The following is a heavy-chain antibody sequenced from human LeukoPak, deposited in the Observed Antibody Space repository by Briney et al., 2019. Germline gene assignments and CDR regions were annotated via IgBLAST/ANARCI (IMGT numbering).Heavy chain of an antibody. CDR3: ARGTNPRGADRSSWTNWFDP. J-gene: IGHJ5*02. CDR1: GYTFTSYG. Sequence: ASVKVSCKASGYTFTSYGISWVRQAPGQGLESMGWISAYNGNTNYAQKLQGRVTMTTDTSTSTAYMELRSLRSDDTAVYYCARGTNPRGADRSSWTNWFDPWGQGTLVTVSS. D-gene: IGHD6-13*01. V-gene: IGHV1-18*01. CDR2: ISAYNGNT.